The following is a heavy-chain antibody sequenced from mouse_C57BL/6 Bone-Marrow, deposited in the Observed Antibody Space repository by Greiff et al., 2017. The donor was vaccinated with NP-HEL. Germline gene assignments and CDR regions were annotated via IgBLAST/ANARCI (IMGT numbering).Heavy chain of an antibody. CDR2: ISDGGSYT. Sequence: EVQRVESGGGLVKPGGSLKLSCAASGFTFSSYAMSWVRQTPEKRLEWVATISDGGSYTYYPDNVKGRFTISRDNAKNNLYLQMSHLKSEDTAMYYCASFDDYYAMDYWGQGTSVTVSS. CDR3: ASFDDYYAMDY. J-gene: IGHJ4*01. V-gene: IGHV5-4*01. CDR1: GFTFSSYA.